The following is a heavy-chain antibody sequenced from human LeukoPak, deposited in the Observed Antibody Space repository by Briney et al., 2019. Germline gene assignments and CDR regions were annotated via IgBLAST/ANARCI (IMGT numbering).Heavy chain of an antibody. CDR1: GGSFSGYY. D-gene: IGHD6-13*01. CDR2: INHSGST. V-gene: IGHV4-34*01. J-gene: IGHJ4*02. CDR3: ARGGWEAAVDY. Sequence: PSETLSLTCAVYGGSFSGYYWSWIRQPPGKGLEWIGEINHSGSTNYNPSLKSRVTISVDTSKNQFSLKLSSVTAADTAVYYCARGGWEAAVDYWGQGTLVTVSS.